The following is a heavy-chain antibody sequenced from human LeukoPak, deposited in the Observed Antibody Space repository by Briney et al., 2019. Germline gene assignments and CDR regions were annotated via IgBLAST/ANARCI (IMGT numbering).Heavy chain of an antibody. CDR2: ISSSSTI. V-gene: IGHV3-48*04. Sequence: GGSLRLSCAASGFTFSSYSMNWVRQAPGKGLEWVSYISSSSTIYYADSVKGRFTISRDNVENSLYLQMNSLTSEDTAVYYCARVELDNSRSYERDFDYWGQGTLVTVSS. J-gene: IGHJ4*02. D-gene: IGHD3-10*01. CDR1: GFTFSSYS. CDR3: ARVELDNSRSYERDFDY.